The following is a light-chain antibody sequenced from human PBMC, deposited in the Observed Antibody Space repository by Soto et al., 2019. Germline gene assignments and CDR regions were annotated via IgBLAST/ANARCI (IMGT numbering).Light chain of an antibody. CDR1: QSVRSSY. V-gene: IGKV3-20*01. CDR3: QQYGISPPWT. CDR2: GAS. Sequence: EIVLTQSPGTLSLSPGERATLSCRASQSVRSSYLAWYQQKPGQAPRLLIYGASSRATGIPDRFSGSGSGTDFTLTISRLEPEDFAVYYCQQYGISPPWTFGQVTKLEIK. J-gene: IGKJ1*01.